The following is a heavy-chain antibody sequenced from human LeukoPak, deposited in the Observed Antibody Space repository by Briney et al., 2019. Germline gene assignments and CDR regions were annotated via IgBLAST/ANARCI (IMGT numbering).Heavy chain of an antibody. V-gene: IGHV4-59*01. CDR1: GGSISSYY. Sequence: SETLSLTCTVSGGSISSYYWSWIRQPPGKGPEWIGHISNSGSTYYSPSLSSRVTISLDTSKNQFSLKLRSVTAADTAVYYCARGGASSIPLDYWGRGTLVTVSS. CDR2: ISNSGST. D-gene: IGHD1-26*01. J-gene: IGHJ4*02. CDR3: ARGGASSIPLDY.